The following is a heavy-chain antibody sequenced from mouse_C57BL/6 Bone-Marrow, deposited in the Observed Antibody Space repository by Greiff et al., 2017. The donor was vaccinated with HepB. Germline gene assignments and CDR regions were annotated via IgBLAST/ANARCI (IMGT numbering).Heavy chain of an antibody. CDR2: IYPGDGDT. CDR1: GYAFSSSW. J-gene: IGHJ3*01. Sequence: QVQLQQSGPELVKPGASVKISCKASGYAFSSSWMNWVKQRPGKGLEWIGRIYPGDGDTNYNGKFKGKATLTADKSSSTAYMQLSSLTSEDSAVYFCASAYYSNYVAYWGQGTLVTVSA. V-gene: IGHV1-82*01. D-gene: IGHD2-5*01. CDR3: ASAYYSNYVAY.